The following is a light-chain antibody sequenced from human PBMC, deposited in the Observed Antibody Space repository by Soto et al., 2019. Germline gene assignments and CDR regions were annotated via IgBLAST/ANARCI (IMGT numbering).Light chain of an antibody. CDR3: QQYNYWPPYT. CDR2: GGS. Sequence: EVVMTQSPATLSASPGERVTLSCRASQNLGSSLAWYQQRPGQATRLLLYGGSTRATGIPARFSGSGSGTEFTVTISSLQSEDFAVYYCQQYNYWPPYTFGQGTNLEFK. CDR1: QNLGSS. J-gene: IGKJ2*01. V-gene: IGKV3-15*01.